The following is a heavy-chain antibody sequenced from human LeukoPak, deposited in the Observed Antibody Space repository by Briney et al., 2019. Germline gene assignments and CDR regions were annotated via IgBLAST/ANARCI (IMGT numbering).Heavy chain of an antibody. J-gene: IGHJ6*02. CDR3: AKDRIAARMAPYYGMDV. CDR1: GFTFSSYA. CDR2: ISGSGGST. V-gene: IGHV3-23*01. Sequence: LPGGSLRLSCAASGFTFSSYAMSWVRQAPGKGLEWVSAISGSGGSTYYADSVKGRFTISRDNSKNTLYLQMNSLRAEDTAVYYCAKDRIAARMAPYYGMDVWGQGTTVTVSS. D-gene: IGHD6-6*01.